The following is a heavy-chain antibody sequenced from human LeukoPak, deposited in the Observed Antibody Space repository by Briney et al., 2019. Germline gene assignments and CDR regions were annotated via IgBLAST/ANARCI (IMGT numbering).Heavy chain of an antibody. CDR2: INSDGNIT. D-gene: IGHD2-15*01. CDR3: ARELSGGSSRHFDY. CDR1: GFTFSNYW. V-gene: IGHV3-74*01. Sequence: GGSLRLSCAASGFTFSNYWMHWVRQAPGKGPVWVSRINSDGNITTYAGSVKGRFSISRDNAKNALYVQMNSLRAEDTAVYYCARELSGGSSRHFDYWGQGTLVTVSS. J-gene: IGHJ4*02.